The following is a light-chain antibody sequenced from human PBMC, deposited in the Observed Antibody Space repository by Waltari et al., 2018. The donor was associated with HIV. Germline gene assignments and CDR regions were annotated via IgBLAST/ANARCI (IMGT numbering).Light chain of an antibody. CDR1: RSDDGGYSY. CDR2: DVT. J-gene: IGLJ1*01. Sequence: QSALTQPRSVSGSPGQSVTISCTGTRSDDGGYSYVSWYQQHPAKAPKVLIYDVTKRLSGAPDRFSGSKSGNTASLTISGLQAEDEADYYCCSYAGSYKYILGSGTKVTVL. CDR3: CSYAGSYKYI. V-gene: IGLV2-11*01.